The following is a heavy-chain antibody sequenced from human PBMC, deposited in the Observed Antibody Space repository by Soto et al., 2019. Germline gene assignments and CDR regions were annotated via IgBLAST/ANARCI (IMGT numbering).Heavy chain of an antibody. CDR3: ARDRRGVAGTARAFDT. D-gene: IGHD6-19*01. CDR1: GFPFDMFN. J-gene: IGHJ3*02. V-gene: IGHV3-48*02. CDR2: ISSGGVSI. Sequence: LRLSCVASGFPFDMFNMNWVRQAPGKGLEWVSYISSGGVSIYYAGSVKGRFTISRDNAKNSLYLQMNSLRDEDTAVYYCARDRRGVAGTARAFDTWGQGTMVTVSS.